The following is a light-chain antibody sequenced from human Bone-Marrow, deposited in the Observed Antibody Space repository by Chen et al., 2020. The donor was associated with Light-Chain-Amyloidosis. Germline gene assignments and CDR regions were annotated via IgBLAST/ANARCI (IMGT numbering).Light chain of an antibody. J-gene: IGKJ5*01. CDR3: LQCDKSPIA. CDR1: HDITHY. V-gene: IGKV1-33*01. CDR2: DAS. Sequence: DIQMTQSPSSLSASVGDRVTITCQASHDITHYLNWYQQKPGQAPKLLIYDASNWETGVPSRCSGSGSGTDFVLTISSLQPEDIATYYCLQCDKSPIACGQGTRLGFK.